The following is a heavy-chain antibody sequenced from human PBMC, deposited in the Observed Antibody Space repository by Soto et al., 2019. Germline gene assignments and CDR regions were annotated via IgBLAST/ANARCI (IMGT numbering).Heavy chain of an antibody. CDR2: IIPIFGTA. V-gene: IGHV1-69*13. CDR1: GGTFSSYA. Sequence: ASVKVSCKASGGTFSSYAISGVRQAPGQGLEWMGGIIPIFGTANYAQKFQGRVTITADESRSTAYMELSSLRSEDTAVYYCARDSNGAEQHGRKYYYDSSGSASPYYYGMDVWGQGTTVTVSS. D-gene: IGHD3-22*01. J-gene: IGHJ6*02. CDR3: ARDSNGAEQHGRKYYYDSSGSASPYYYGMDV.